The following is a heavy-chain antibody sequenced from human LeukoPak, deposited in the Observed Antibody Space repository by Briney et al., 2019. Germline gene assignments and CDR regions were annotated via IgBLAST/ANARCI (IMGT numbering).Heavy chain of an antibody. CDR2: INHSGST. CDR3: ARVESYYYGSGSERDYFDY. D-gene: IGHD3-10*01. V-gene: IGHV4-34*01. Sequence: PSETLSLTCAVYGGSFSGYYWSWIRQPPGKGLEWIGEINHSGSTNYNPSLKSRVTISVDTSKNQFSLKLSSVTAADTAVYYCARVESYYYGSGSERDYFDYWGQGTLVTVSS. CDR1: GGSFSGYY. J-gene: IGHJ4*02.